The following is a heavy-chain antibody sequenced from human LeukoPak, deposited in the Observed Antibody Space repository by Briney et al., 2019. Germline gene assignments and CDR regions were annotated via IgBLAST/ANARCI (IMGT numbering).Heavy chain of an antibody. V-gene: IGHV1-18*04. CDR3: ARCSRYYYGSGSYYNSDDAFDI. D-gene: IGHD3-10*01. J-gene: IGHJ3*02. Sequence: GASVKVSCKASGYTFTSYGISWVRQAPGQGLEWMGWISAYNGNTSYAQKLQGRVTMTTDTSTSTAYMELRSLRSDDTAVYYCARCSRYYYGSGSYYNSDDAFDIWGQGTMVTVSS. CDR1: GYTFTSYG. CDR2: ISAYNGNT.